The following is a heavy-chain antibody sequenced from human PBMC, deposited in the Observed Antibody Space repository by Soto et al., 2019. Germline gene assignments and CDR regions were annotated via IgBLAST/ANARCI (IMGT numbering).Heavy chain of an antibody. CDR1: GGSISSSSYC. V-gene: IGHV4-39*07. CDR2: INHSGST. CDR3: AGSYHPYYYHSGMDV. J-gene: IGHJ6*02. Sequence: PSETLSLTCTVSGGSISSSSYCWGWIRQPPGTGLEWIGEINHSGSTNYNPSLKSRVTISVDTSKNQFSLKLGSVTAADTAVYYCAGSYHPYYYHSGMDVGGQGTTVTVSS. D-gene: IGHD1-26*01.